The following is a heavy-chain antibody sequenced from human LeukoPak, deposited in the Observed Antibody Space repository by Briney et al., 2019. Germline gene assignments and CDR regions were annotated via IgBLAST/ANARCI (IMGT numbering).Heavy chain of an antibody. J-gene: IGHJ4*02. V-gene: IGHV3-21*01. CDR3: ARDSAVAYYFDY. Sequence: GGSLRLSCAASGFTFSSYSMNWVRQAPGKGLEWVSSISSSSYIYYADSVKGRFTVSRDNAKNSLYLQMNSLRAEDTAVYYCARDSAVAYYFDYWGQGTLVTVSS. D-gene: IGHD6-19*01. CDR2: ISSSSYI. CDR1: GFTFSSYS.